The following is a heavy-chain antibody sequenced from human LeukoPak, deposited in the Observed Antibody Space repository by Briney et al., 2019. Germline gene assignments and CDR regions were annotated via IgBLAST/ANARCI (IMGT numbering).Heavy chain of an antibody. CDR2: IYTSGST. J-gene: IGHJ3*02. D-gene: IGHD1-26*01. CDR1: GNSISSGDNY. V-gene: IGHV4-61*02. CDR3: ARGPYSGSYYSVNAFDI. Sequence: SETLSLTCTVSGNSISSGDNYWSWIRQPAGKGLEWIGRIYTSGSTNYNPSLKSRVTISGDTSKNQFSLRLSSVTAADTAVYYCARGPYSGSYYSVNAFDIWGQGTMVTVSS.